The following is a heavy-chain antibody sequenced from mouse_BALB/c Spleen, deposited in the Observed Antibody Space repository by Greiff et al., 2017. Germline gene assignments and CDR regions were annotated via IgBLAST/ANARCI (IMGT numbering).Heavy chain of an antibody. Sequence: EVQLQESGPGLVKPSQSLSLTCSVTGYSITSGYYWNWIRQFPGNKLEWMGYISYDGSNNYNPSLKNRISITRDTSKNQFFLKLNSVTTEDTATYYCARKSSSWFAYWGQGTLVTVSA. CDR3: ARKSSSWFAY. V-gene: IGHV3-6*02. J-gene: IGHJ3*01. CDR2: ISYDGSN. D-gene: IGHD1-1*01. CDR1: GYSITSGYY.